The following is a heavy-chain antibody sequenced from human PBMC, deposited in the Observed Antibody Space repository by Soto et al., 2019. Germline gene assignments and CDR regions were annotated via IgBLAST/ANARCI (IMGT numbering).Heavy chain of an antibody. D-gene: IGHD2-2*01. CDR1: GGTFSSYT. CDR3: ARDRDIVVVPAAIFAGLGV. V-gene: IGHV1-69*08. CDR2: IIPILGIA. J-gene: IGHJ6*04. Sequence: QVQLVQSGAEVKKPGSSVKVSCKASGGTFSSYTISWVRQAPGQGLEWMGRIIPILGIANYAQKFQGRVTITADKSTRTAYMELSSLRSEDTAVYYCARDRDIVVVPAAIFAGLGVWGKGTTVTVSS.